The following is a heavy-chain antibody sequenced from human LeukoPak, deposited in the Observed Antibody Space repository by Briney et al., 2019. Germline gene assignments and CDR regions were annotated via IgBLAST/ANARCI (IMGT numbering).Heavy chain of an antibody. CDR3: AKDLYGDYPSGFIDY. CDR2: ISWDGGST. V-gene: IGHV3-43D*03. CDR1: GFTFDDYA. Sequence: GGSLRLSCAASGFTFDDYAMHWVRQAPGKGLEWVSLISWDGGSTYYADSVKGRFTISRDNSKNSLYLQMNSLRAEDTALYYCAKDLYGDYPSGFIDYWGQGTLVTVSS. J-gene: IGHJ4*02. D-gene: IGHD4-17*01.